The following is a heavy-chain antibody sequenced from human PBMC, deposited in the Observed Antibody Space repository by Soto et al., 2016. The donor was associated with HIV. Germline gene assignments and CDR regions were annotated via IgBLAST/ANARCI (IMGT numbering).Heavy chain of an antibody. CDR1: GFTFSSYS. CDR3: ARRSNTVTTAYWYFDL. CDR2: ISSSSSTK. V-gene: IGHV3-48*01. J-gene: IGHJ2*01. D-gene: IGHD4-17*01. Sequence: EVQLVESGGGLVQPGGSLRLSCAASGFTFSSYSMNWVRQAPGKGLEWVSYISSSSSTKYYADPVKGRFTISRDNAKNSLYLQMNSLRAEDTAVYYCARRSNTVTTAYWYFDLWGLAPWSLSPQ.